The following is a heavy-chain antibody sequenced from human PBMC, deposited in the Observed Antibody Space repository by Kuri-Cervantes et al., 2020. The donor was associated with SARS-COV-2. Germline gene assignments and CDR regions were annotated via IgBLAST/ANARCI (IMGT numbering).Heavy chain of an antibody. CDR3: AGPWGIAVAGGNAFDI. D-gene: IGHD6-19*01. Sequence: SETLSLTCAVSGYSISSGYYWGWIRQPPGKGLEWIGSIYHSGSTYYNPSLKSRVTISVDTSKNQFSLKLSSVPAADTAVYYCAGPWGIAVAGGNAFDIWGQGTMVTVSS. CDR2: IYHSGST. CDR1: GYSISSGYY. V-gene: IGHV4-38-2*01. J-gene: IGHJ3*02.